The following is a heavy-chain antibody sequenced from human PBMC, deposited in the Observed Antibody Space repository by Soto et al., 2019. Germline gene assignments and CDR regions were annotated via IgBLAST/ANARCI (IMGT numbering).Heavy chain of an antibody. CDR3: ARVTYYDFWSGKPLYYFDY. J-gene: IGHJ4*02. Sequence: GGSLRLSCAAAGLAFSDYYMSWIRPAPGKGLEWVSYISSSGSTIYYADSVKGRFTISRDNAKNSLYLQMNSLRAEDTAVYYCARVTYYDFWSGKPLYYFDYWGQGTLVTVSS. D-gene: IGHD3-3*01. CDR1: GLAFSDYY. CDR2: ISSSGSTI. V-gene: IGHV3-11*01.